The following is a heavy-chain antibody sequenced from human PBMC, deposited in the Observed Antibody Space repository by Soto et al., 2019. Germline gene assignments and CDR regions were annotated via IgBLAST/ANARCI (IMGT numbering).Heavy chain of an antibody. D-gene: IGHD6-19*01. J-gene: IGHJ4*02. Sequence: GGSLRLSCAASGFTFSILAMGWVRQAPGKGLEWVSVIDYTGGTTYYTDSVKGRFIISRDNSNKILYLQMNTRRTEDTAIYYCAKDATRSSGWYYYAYCGRGALVTVSS. CDR1: GFTFSILA. CDR2: IDYTGGTT. V-gene: IGHV3-23*01. CDR3: AKDATRSSGWYYYAY.